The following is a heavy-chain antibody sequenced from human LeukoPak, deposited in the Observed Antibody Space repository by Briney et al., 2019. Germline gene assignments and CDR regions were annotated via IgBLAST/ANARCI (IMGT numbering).Heavy chain of an antibody. CDR2: IGTAGDT. J-gene: IGHJ6*02. Sequence: VXHATGXGLEWVSAIGTAGDTYYPGSVKGRFTISRENAKNSLYLQMNSLRAGDTAVYYCARMAVRGYQYYGMDVWGQGTTVTVSS. D-gene: IGHD3-16*01. V-gene: IGHV3-13*01. CDR3: ARMAVRGYQYYGMDV.